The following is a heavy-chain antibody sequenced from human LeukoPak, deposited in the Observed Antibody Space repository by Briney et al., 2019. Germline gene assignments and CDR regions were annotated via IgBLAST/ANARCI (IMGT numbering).Heavy chain of an antibody. CDR3: ARDVDSSSWSMYYYYGMDV. D-gene: IGHD6-13*01. V-gene: IGHV3-23*01. CDR2: ISASGDST. J-gene: IGHJ6*02. Sequence: GGSLRLSCAASRFAFNKFAMSWVRQAPGKGLEWVSAISASGDSTYYADSVKGRFTISRDNAKNSLYLQMNSLRAEDTAVYYCARDVDSSSWSMYYYYGMDVWGQGTTVTVSS. CDR1: RFAFNKFA.